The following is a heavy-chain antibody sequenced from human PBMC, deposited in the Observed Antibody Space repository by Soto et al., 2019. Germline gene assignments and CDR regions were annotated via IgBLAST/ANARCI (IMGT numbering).Heavy chain of an antibody. CDR3: ARDRVCSSTSCEPFFDY. CDR2: ISSSGSTI. D-gene: IGHD2-2*01. V-gene: IGHV3-11*01. J-gene: IGHJ4*02. CDR1: GFTFSDYY. Sequence: QVQLVESGGGLVKPGGSLRLSCAASGFTFSDYYMSWIRQAPGKGLEWVSYISSSGSTIYYADSVKGRFTISRDNAKNSLYLQMNSLRAEDTAVYYCARDRVCSSTSCEPFFDYWGQGTLVTDSS.